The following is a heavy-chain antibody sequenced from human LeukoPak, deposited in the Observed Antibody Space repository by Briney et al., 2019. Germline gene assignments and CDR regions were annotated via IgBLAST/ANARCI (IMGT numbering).Heavy chain of an antibody. CDR3: AKAEYGTYYYDSSGYYYFTY. CDR2: ISGSGGST. D-gene: IGHD3-22*01. Sequence: GGSLRLSCAASGFTFSSYAMSWVRQAPGKGLEWVSAISGSGGSTYYADSVKGRFTISRDNSKNTLYLQMNSLRAEDTAVYYCAKAEYGTYYYDSSGYYYFTYWGQGTLVTVSS. CDR1: GFTFSSYA. V-gene: IGHV3-23*01. J-gene: IGHJ4*02.